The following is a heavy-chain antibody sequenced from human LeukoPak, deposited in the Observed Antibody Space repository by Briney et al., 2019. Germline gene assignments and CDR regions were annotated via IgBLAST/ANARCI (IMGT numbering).Heavy chain of an antibody. V-gene: IGHV3-64*01. J-gene: IGHJ5*02. CDR1: GFTFSSYA. D-gene: IGHD2-21*01. Sequence: GGSLRLSCAASGFTFSSYAMHWVRQAPGKGLEYVSAISSNGGSTYYANSVKGRFTISRDNSKNTLYLQMGSLRAEDMAVYYCARGSVGYCDPLTWGQGTLVTVSS. CDR2: ISSNGGST. CDR3: ARGSVGYCDPLT.